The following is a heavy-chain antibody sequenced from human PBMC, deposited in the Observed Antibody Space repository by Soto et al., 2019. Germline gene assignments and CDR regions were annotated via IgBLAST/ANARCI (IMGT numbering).Heavy chain of an antibody. J-gene: IGHJ4*02. Sequence: GGSLRLSCAASGFTFSSYAMHWVRQAPGKGLEWVAVISYDGSNKYYADSVKGRFTISRDNSKNTLYLQMNSLRAEDTAVYYCARGYGSGSYYTFLNYWGQGTLVTVSS. CDR1: GFTFSSYA. D-gene: IGHD3-10*01. CDR3: ARGYGSGSYYTFLNY. CDR2: ISYDGSNK. V-gene: IGHV3-30-3*01.